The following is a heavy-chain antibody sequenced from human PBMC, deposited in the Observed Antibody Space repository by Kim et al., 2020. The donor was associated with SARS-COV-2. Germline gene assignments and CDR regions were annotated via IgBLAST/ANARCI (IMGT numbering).Heavy chain of an antibody. CDR2: IVVGSGNT. D-gene: IGHD3-22*01. CDR3: AAERYYYDSSGYYHSGGGY. J-gene: IGHJ4*02. Sequence: SVKVSCKASGFTFTSSAVQWVRQARGQRLEWIGWIVVGSGNTNYAQKFQERVTITRDMSTSTAYMELSSLRSEDTAVYYCAAERYYYDSSGYYHSGGGYWGQGTLVTVSS. V-gene: IGHV1-58*01. CDR1: GFTFTSSA.